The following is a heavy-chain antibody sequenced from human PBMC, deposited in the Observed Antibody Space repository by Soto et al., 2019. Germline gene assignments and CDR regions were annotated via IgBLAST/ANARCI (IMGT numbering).Heavy chain of an antibody. D-gene: IGHD3-9*01. J-gene: IGHJ4*02. CDR2: ISGSGGST. CDR1: GFTFSSYA. V-gene: IGHV3-23*01. Sequence: GGSLRLSCAASGFTFSSYAMSWVRQAPGKGLEWVSAISGSGGSTYYADSVKGRFTISRDNSKNTRYLQMNSLRAEDTAVYYCAKGDVLRYFDWPFDYWGQGTLVTVSS. CDR3: AKGDVLRYFDWPFDY.